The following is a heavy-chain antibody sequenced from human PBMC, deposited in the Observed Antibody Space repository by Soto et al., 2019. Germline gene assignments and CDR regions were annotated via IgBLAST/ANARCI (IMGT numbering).Heavy chain of an antibody. Sequence: ASVKVSCKVSGYFLTALSIHWVRQAPGKGLEWMGGFDREDGETIYAQMFQGRVTMTEDTSTDSAYMELSSLTSEDTAIYYCAHGEGIVKSIVYFDSWGQGTLVTVSS. V-gene: IGHV1-24*01. CDR1: GYFLTALS. CDR3: AHGEGIVKSIVYFDS. J-gene: IGHJ4*02. D-gene: IGHD1-26*01. CDR2: FDREDGET.